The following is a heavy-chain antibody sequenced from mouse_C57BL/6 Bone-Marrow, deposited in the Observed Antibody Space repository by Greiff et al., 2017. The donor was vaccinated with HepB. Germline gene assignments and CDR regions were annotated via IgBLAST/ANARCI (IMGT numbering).Heavy chain of an antibody. CDR1: GYTFTSYW. J-gene: IGHJ4*01. Sequence: QVQLQQPGAELVMPGASVKLSCKASGYTFTSYWMHWVKQRPGQGLEWIGEIDPSDSYTNYNQKFKGKSTLTVDKSSSTAYMQLSSLTSEDSAVYYCAREVYYYGSSYDYYAMDYWGQGTSVTVSS. CDR3: AREVYYYGSSYDYYAMDY. D-gene: IGHD1-1*01. CDR2: IDPSDSYT. V-gene: IGHV1-69*01.